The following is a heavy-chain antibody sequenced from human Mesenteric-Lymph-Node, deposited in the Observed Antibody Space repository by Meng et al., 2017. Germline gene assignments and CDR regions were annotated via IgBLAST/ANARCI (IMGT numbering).Heavy chain of an antibody. CDR3: AREGDRYYDSSGSFDY. V-gene: IGHV1-2*02. CDR1: GYTFTGYY. CDR2: INPNSGGT. Sequence: ASVKVSCKASGYTFTGYYMHWVRQAPGQGLEWMGWINPNSGGTNYAQKFQGRVTTTRDTSISTAYMELSRLRSDDTAVYYCAREGDRYYDSSGSFDYWGQGTLVTVSS. D-gene: IGHD3-22*01. J-gene: IGHJ4*02.